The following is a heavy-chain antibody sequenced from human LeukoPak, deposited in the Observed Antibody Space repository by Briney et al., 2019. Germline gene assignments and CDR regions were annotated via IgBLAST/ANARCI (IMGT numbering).Heavy chain of an antibody. Sequence: SETLSLTCAAYGGSFSGYYWSWIRQPPGKGLDWIGEINHSGSTNYNPSLKSRVTISVDTSKNPFSLKLRSVTAADTAVYYCAREGSSGYYYFDYWGQGTLVTVSS. J-gene: IGHJ4*02. D-gene: IGHD3-22*01. V-gene: IGHV4-34*01. CDR2: INHSGST. CDR1: GGSFSGYY. CDR3: AREGSSGYYYFDY.